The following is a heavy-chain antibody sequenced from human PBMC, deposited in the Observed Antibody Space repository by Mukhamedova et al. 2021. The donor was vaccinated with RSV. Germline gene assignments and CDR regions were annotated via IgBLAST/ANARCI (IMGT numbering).Heavy chain of an antibody. D-gene: IGHD3-3*01. V-gene: IGHV1-3*01. Sequence: VRQAPGQRLEWMGWINAGNGNTKYTQKFQGRVTITRDTSASTAYMELSSLRSEDTAVYYCASSRIRDITIFGVVIIEYDAFDIWG. J-gene: IGHJ3*02. CDR2: INAGNGNT. CDR3: ASSRIRDITIFGVVIIEYDAFDI.